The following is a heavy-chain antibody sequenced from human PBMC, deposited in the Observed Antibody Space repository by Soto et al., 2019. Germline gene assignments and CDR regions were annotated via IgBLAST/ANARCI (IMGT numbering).Heavy chain of an antibody. CDR1: GVNFSSYA. V-gene: IGHV3-23*01. J-gene: IGHJ5*02. D-gene: IGHD3-22*01. Sequence: GGSLRLSCAASGVNFSSYAMNWVRQAPGKGLEWVSTISDTGGGTFYAGSVKGRFTISRDNSKNTLYLQMHSLRADDSAIYFCAVGRHNTSGSNNWFDPWGRGTLVTVSS. CDR2: ISDTGGGT. CDR3: AVGRHNTSGSNNWFDP.